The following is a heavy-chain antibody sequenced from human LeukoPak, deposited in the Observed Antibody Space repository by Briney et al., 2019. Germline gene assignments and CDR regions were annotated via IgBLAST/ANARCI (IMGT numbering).Heavy chain of an antibody. V-gene: IGHV3-48*01. D-gene: IGHD6-13*01. CDR3: AKYQQAPSRRFDY. J-gene: IGHJ4*02. CDR2: ISSSSSTM. CDR1: GFTFSSYS. Sequence: PGASLRLSCAASGFTFSSYSMNWVRQAPGKGLEWVSYISSSSSTMYYADSVKGRFPNSRNNSKNTLYLQMSSLRAEDTAVYYCAKYQQAPSRRFDYWGQGTLVTVSS.